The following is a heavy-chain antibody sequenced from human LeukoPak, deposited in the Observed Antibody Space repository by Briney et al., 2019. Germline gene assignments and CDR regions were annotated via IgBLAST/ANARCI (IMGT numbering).Heavy chain of an antibody. V-gene: IGHV1-2*04. D-gene: IGHD1-26*01. CDR2: INPNSGGT. CDR3: ARGGWELLGAFDI. J-gene: IGHJ3*02. CDR1: GYTFTGYY. Sequence: GASVNVSCKASGYTFTGYYMHWVRQAPGQGLEWMGWINPNSGGTNYAQKFQGWVAMTRDTSISTAYMELSRLRSDDTAVYYCARGGWELLGAFDIWGQGTMVTVSS.